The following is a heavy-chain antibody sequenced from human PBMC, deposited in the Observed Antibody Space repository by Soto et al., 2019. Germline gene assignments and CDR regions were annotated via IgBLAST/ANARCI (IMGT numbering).Heavy chain of an antibody. V-gene: IGHV4-31*03. Sequence: QVQLQESGPGLVKPSQTLSLTCTVSGGSVNTEDYYWTWIRQHPGKGLEWIGSIYYAGSTYFTPSLLSRLTMSVDTSNNQFSLMLTSVTAADTAVYYCVRERGISSSGYLGYFDYWGLGTLVTVSS. CDR2: IYYAGST. D-gene: IGHD6-13*01. CDR1: GGSVNTEDYY. J-gene: IGHJ4*02. CDR3: VRERGISSSGYLGYFDY.